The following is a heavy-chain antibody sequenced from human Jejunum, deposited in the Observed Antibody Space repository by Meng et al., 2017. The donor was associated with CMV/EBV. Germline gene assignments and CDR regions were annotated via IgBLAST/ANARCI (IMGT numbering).Heavy chain of an antibody. CDR3: ARDRYCTNGVCYTHFDS. Sequence: QVQLVGSVGGLFKPGGSLRLSCAASGFTLDDYYMNWIRQAQGKGLEWVSSVSSVSSYTNYADSVKGRFTISRDNAKNSLYLQMNSLRAEDTAVYYCARDRYCTNGVCYTHFDSWGQGTLVTVSS. V-gene: IGHV3-11*06. CDR1: GFTLDDYY. J-gene: IGHJ4*02. D-gene: IGHD2-8*01. CDR2: VSSVSSYT.